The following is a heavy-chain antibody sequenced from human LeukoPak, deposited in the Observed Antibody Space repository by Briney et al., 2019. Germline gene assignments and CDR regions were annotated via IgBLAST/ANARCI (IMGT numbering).Heavy chain of an antibody. CDR1: GGSISSYY. J-gene: IGHJ4*02. V-gene: IGHV4-59*01. CDR3: ASSPRRTRSYSGYDLYYFDY. CDR2: IYYSGST. Sequence: SETLSLTCTVSGGSISSYYWSWLRQPPGKGLEWIGYIYYSGSTNYNPSLKSRVTISVDTSKNQFSLKLSSVTAADTAVYYCASSPRRTRSYSGYDLYYFDYWGQGTLVTVSS. D-gene: IGHD5-12*01.